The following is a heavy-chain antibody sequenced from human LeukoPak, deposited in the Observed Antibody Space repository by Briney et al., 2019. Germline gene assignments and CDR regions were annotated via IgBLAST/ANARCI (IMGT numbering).Heavy chain of an antibody. D-gene: IGHD2-15*01. Sequence: GESLKISCKGSGYSFTTYWIAWVRQMPGKGLGWMGIIYPGDSDTRYSPSFRGQVTISADKSISTAYLQWSSLKASDNAIYYCARRGLVEEYFDFWGQGILVTVSS. CDR3: ARRGLVEEYFDF. V-gene: IGHV5-51*01. J-gene: IGHJ4*02. CDR1: GYSFTTYW. CDR2: IYPGDSDT.